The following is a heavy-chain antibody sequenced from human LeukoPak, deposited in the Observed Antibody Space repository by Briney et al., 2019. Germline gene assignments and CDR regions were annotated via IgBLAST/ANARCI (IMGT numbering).Heavy chain of an antibody. CDR2: INHSGST. CDR1: GGSFSGYY. CDR3: ARSNYVWGSYRPRQSDAFDI. J-gene: IGHJ3*02. D-gene: IGHD3-16*02. Sequence: ASETLSLTCAVYGGSFSGYYWSWIRQPPGKGLEWIGEINHSGSTNYNPSLKSRVTMSVDTSKNQFSLKLSSVTAADTAVYYCARSNYVWGSYRPRQSDAFDIRGQGTMVTVSS. V-gene: IGHV4-34*01.